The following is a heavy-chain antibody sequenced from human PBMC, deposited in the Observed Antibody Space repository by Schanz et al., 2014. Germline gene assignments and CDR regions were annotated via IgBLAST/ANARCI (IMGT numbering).Heavy chain of an antibody. Sequence: QVQLIQSGAEVKKPGASVKVSCTASGYTFTSYAINWVRQAPGQGLEWLGWMNPNSGNPGFAQKFRGRVTMTRNTPMSTAYIELHILTSEDTAVYYCARGQRRTIGRACGPWGQGTLVTVSS. CDR3: ARGQRRTIGRACGP. CDR1: GYTFTSYA. CDR2: MNPNSGNP. D-gene: IGHD3-10*01. J-gene: IGHJ5*02. V-gene: IGHV1-8*01.